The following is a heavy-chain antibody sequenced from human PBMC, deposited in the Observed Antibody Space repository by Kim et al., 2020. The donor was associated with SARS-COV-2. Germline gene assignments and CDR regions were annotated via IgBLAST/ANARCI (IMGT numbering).Heavy chain of an antibody. Sequence: GGSLRLSCAASGFTFSTYSMNWVRQAPGKGLEWVSSISRSSSYIYYADSVKGRFTISRDNAKNSLYLQMNTLRAEDTAVYYCARGATFFGVLEDYYYYYMDVWGKGTTVTVSS. CDR3: ARGATFFGVLEDYYYYYMDV. CDR1: GFTFSTYS. D-gene: IGHD3-3*01. J-gene: IGHJ6*03. V-gene: IGHV3-21*01. CDR2: ISRSSSYI.